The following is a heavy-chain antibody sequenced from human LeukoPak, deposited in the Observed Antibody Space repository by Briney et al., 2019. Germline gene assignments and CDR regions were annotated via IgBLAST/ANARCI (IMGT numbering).Heavy chain of an antibody. CDR2: ISAYNGNT. V-gene: IGHV1-18*01. CDR1: GYTFTSYG. J-gene: IGHJ5*02. Sequence: ASVKVSCKASGYTFTSYGISWVRQAPGQGLEWMGWISAYNGNTNYAQKLQGRVTMTTDTSTSTAYMELRSLRSDDTAVYYCARDYFPGSLAGREPFDPWGQGTLVTVSS. CDR3: ARDYFPGSLAGREPFDP. D-gene: IGHD6-19*01.